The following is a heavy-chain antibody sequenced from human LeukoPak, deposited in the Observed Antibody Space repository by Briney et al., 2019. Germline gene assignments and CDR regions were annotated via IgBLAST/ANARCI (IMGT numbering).Heavy chain of an antibody. V-gene: IGHV3-53*01. Sequence: GGSLRLSCAASGFTFNSYAMSWVRQAPGKGLEWVSVIYSGGSTYYADSVKGRFTISRDNSKNTLYLQMNSLRAEDTAVYYCARGKYYYDSSGYYYYFDYWGQGTLVTVSS. CDR2: IYSGGST. CDR1: GFTFNSYA. D-gene: IGHD3-22*01. CDR3: ARGKYYYDSSGYYYYFDY. J-gene: IGHJ4*02.